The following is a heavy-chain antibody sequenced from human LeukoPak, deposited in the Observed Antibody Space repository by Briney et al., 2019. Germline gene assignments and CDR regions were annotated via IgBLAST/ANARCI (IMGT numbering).Heavy chain of an antibody. J-gene: IGHJ3*02. Sequence: GGSLRLSCAASGFTFSSYAMHWVRQAPGKGLEWVAVISYDGSNKYYADSVKGRFTISRDNSKNTLYLQMNSLRAEDTAVYYCARARTGYSSSAHDAFDIWGQGTMVTVSS. V-gene: IGHV3-30-3*01. CDR2: ISYDGSNK. CDR1: GFTFSSYA. D-gene: IGHD6-6*01. CDR3: ARARTGYSSSAHDAFDI.